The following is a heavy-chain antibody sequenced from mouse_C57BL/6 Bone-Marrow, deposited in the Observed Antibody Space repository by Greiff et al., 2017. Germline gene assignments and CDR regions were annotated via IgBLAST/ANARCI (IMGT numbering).Heavy chain of an antibody. CDR2: ISDGGSYT. J-gene: IGHJ4*01. CDR1: GFTFSSYA. Sequence: EVQVVASGGGLVKPGGSLKLSCAASGFTFSSYALSWVRQTPEKRLEWVATISDGGSYTYYPDNVKGRFTISRDNAKNNLYLQMSHLKSEDTAMYYCARGWDYYAMDYWGQGTSVTVSS. V-gene: IGHV5-4*01. CDR3: ARGWDYYAMDY. D-gene: IGHD4-1*01.